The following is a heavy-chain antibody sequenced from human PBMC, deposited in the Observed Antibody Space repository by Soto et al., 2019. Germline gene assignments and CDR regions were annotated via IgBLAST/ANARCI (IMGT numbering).Heavy chain of an antibody. CDR1: GGSISSY. V-gene: IGHV4-59*01. D-gene: IGHD3-16*02. Sequence: SETLSLTCTVSGGSISSYWSWIRQPPGKGLEWIGYIYYSGSTNYNPSLKSRVTISIDTSKNQLSLKLSSVTAADTAVYYCARGGYVWGSYRYYFDYWGQGTLVTSPQ. J-gene: IGHJ4*02. CDR2: IYYSGST. CDR3: ARGGYVWGSYRYYFDY.